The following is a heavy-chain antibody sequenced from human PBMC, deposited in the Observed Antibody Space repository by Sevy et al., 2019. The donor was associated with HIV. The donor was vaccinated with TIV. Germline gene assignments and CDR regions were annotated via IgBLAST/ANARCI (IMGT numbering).Heavy chain of an antibody. CDR1: GFTFSSYS. J-gene: IGHJ4*02. CDR3: ARYRWLAGFDY. D-gene: IGHD6-19*01. CDR2: ISSSSSTI. Sequence: GGSLSLSCAASGFTFSSYSMNWVRQAPGKGLEWVSYISSSSSTIYYADSVKGRFTISRDNAKNSLYLQMNSLRAEDTAVYYCARYRWLAGFDYWGQGTLVTVSS. V-gene: IGHV3-48*01.